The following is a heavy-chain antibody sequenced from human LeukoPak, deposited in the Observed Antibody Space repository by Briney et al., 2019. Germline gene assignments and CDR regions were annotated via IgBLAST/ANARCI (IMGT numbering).Heavy chain of an antibody. D-gene: IGHD6-19*01. CDR1: GYTFINYY. V-gene: IGHV1-46*01. J-gene: IGHJ4*02. Sequence: ASVTVSCKASGYTFINYYMHWVRQAPGQGLEWMGPINPSGGSASYAQKFQGRVTMTRDTSTTTVYMEVSSLRSEDTAVYYCASVPGYSSGWYVDWGQGTLVTVSS. CDR2: INPSGGSA. CDR3: ASVPGYSSGWYVD.